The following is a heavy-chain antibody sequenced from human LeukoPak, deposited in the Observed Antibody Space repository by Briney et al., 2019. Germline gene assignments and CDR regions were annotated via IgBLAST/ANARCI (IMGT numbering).Heavy chain of an antibody. CDR2: IYHSGST. D-gene: IGHD3-3*01. CDR1: GGSISSGGYS. V-gene: IGHV4-30-2*01. J-gene: IGHJ5*02. Sequence: SETLSLTCAVSGGSISSGGYSWSWIRQPPGKGLEWIGYIYHSGSTYYNPSLKSRVTISVDRSKNQFSLKLSSVTAADTAVYYCASFHITGNWFDPWGQGTLVTVSS. CDR3: ASFHITGNWFDP.